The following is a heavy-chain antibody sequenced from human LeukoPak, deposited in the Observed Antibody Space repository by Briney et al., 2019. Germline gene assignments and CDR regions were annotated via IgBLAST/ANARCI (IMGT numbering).Heavy chain of an antibody. CDR1: GFIFTNYW. V-gene: IGHV5-51*01. D-gene: IGHD6-19*01. CDR2: IYPDDSDT. Sequence: GESLKISCKGSGFIFTNYWIGWARQMPGKGLEWMGIIYPDDSDTRYSPSFQGQVTISADKSISTAYLQWSSLKASDTAMYYCARLQEFSAVAGLGYWGQGTLVTVSS. CDR3: ARLQEFSAVAGLGY. J-gene: IGHJ4*02.